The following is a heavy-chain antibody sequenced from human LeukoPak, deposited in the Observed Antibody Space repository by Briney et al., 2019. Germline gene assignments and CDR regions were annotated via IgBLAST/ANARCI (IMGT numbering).Heavy chain of an antibody. CDR1: GGSISSSSYY. CDR3: ARRKGGYSYYYYYMDV. V-gene: IGHV4-39*01. CDR2: MSYSGNT. D-gene: IGHD4-23*01. J-gene: IGHJ6*03. Sequence: PSETLSLTCTVSGGSISSSSYYWGWIRQPPGKGLEWIGSMSYSGNTYYNPSLKSRVTISVDTSKNQLSLKLSSVTAADTAVYYCARRKGGYSYYYYYMDVWGKGTTVTVSS.